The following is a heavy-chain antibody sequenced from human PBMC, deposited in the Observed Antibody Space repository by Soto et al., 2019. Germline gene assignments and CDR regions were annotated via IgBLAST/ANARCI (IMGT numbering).Heavy chain of an antibody. CDR2: IWYDGSNK. CDR3: AREFNRWVTTSAFDY. J-gene: IGHJ4*02. CDR1: GFTFSSYG. Sequence: GGSLRLSCAASGFTFSSYGMHWVRQAPGKGLEWVAVIWYDGSNKYYADSVKGRFTISRDNSKNTLYLQMNSLRAEDTAVYYCAREFNRWVTTSAFDYWGQGTLVTVSS. D-gene: IGHD4-17*01. V-gene: IGHV3-33*01.